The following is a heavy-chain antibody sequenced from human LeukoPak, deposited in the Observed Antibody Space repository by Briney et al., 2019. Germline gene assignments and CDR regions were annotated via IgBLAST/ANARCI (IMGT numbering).Heavy chain of an antibody. CDR1: GFTFDDYA. V-gene: IGHV3-9*01. D-gene: IGHD3-10*01. CDR2: ISWNSGSI. Sequence: GGSLRLSCAASGFTFDDYAMHWVRQAPGKGLEWVSGISWNSGSIGYADSVKGRFTISRDNAKNSLYLQMNSLRAEDTAVYYCARDLRRGPYYFDYWGQGTLVTVSS. CDR3: ARDLRRGPYYFDY. J-gene: IGHJ4*02.